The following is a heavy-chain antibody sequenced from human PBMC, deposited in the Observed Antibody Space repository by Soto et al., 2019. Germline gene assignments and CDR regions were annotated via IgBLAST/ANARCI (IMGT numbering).Heavy chain of an antibody. V-gene: IGHV3-23*01. CDR2: ISSGGFIT. D-gene: IGHD1-1*01. CDR1: GIAFSDYA. Sequence: EVPLLESGGGLVQPGGSLRLSCRTSGIAFSDYAMTWVRQTPGGRLDWVSSISSGGFITYYANSVKGRFTISRDNSKNTLFLQMDDLRAEDTAVYFCAKGAGHNLPDELFPTYDYWGQGTRVTVSS. CDR3: AKGAGHNLPDELFPTYDY. J-gene: IGHJ4*02.